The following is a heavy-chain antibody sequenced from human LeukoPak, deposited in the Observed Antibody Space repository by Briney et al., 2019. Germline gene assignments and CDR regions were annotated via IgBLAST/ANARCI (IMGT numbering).Heavy chain of an antibody. V-gene: IGHV1-2*02. Sequence: GASVKVSCKASGYTFIAYYMFWVRQAPGQGLEWIGWINPNSGATGHAQKFQGRVTMTRDTSISTSYMEVTGLRSDDTAVYFCARDGYCRGSSCPFQHWGQGTMVTVSS. CDR2: INPNSGAT. CDR3: ARDGYCRGSSCPFQH. J-gene: IGHJ1*01. D-gene: IGHD2-2*03. CDR1: GYTFIAYY.